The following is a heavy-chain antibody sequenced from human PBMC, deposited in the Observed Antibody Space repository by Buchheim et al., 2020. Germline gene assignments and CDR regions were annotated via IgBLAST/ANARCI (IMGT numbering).Heavy chain of an antibody. Sequence: QVQLVESGGGVVQPGRSLRLSCAASGFTFSSYAMHWVRQAPGKGLEWVAVISSDGSNKDYADSVKGRFTISRDNSKNNAYLQMNSLGAEDTAVYYCARKVGIAAAGRLDYWGQGTL. D-gene: IGHD6-13*01. CDR1: GFTFSSYA. V-gene: IGHV3-30*04. CDR3: ARKVGIAAAGRLDY. J-gene: IGHJ4*02. CDR2: ISSDGSNK.